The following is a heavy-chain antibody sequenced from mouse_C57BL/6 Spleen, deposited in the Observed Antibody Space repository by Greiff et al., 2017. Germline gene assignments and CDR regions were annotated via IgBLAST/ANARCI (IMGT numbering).Heavy chain of an antibody. J-gene: IGHJ2*01. Sequence: QVQLQQPGAELVRPGSSVKLSCKASGYTFTSYWMDWVKQRPGQGLEWIGNIYPSDSETHYNQKFKDKATLTVDKSSSTAYMQLSSLTSEDSAVYYCARGFTTVVATYYFDYWGQGTTLTVSS. CDR2: IYPSDSET. D-gene: IGHD1-1*01. CDR3: ARGFTTVVATYYFDY. V-gene: IGHV1-61*01. CDR1: GYTFTSYW.